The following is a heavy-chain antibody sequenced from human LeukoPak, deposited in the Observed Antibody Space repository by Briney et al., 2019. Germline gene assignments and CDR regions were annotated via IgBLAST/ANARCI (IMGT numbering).Heavy chain of an antibody. D-gene: IGHD3-22*01. J-gene: IGHJ4*02. CDR2: IYYSGST. V-gene: IGHV4-59*01. CDR1: GGSISSYY. CDR3: ARGGYYYDSSGYYPFDY. Sequence: SETLSLTCTVSGGSISSYYWSWIRQPPGKGLEWIGYIYYSGSTNYNPSLKSRVTISVDTSKNQFSLKLSSVTAADTAVYYCARGGYYYDSSGYYPFDYWGRGTLVTVSS.